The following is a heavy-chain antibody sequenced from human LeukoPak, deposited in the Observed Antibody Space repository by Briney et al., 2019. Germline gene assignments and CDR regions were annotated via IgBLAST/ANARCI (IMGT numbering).Heavy chain of an antibody. J-gene: IGHJ4*02. Sequence: GGSLRLSCAASGFTISRYTMHWVRQAPGKGLESVSAISSDGVTTYYANSVKGRFTISRDNSKNTLYLQMDSLRAEDMAVYYCAREGSPGTLDYWGQGTLVTVSS. CDR3: AREGSPGTLDY. CDR1: GFTISRYT. CDR2: ISSDGVTT. D-gene: IGHD6-13*01. V-gene: IGHV3-64*01.